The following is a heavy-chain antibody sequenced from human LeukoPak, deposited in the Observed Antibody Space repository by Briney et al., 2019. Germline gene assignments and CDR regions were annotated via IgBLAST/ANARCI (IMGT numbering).Heavy chain of an antibody. V-gene: IGHV4-39*07. J-gene: IGHJ3*02. D-gene: IGHD1-7*01. CDR3: AGGDNWNYVSSAFDI. CDR2: IYYSGST. CDR1: GGSISSSSYY. Sequence: PSETLSLTCTVSGGSISSSSYYWGWIRQPPGKGLEWIGSIYYSGSTYYNPSLKSRVTISVDTSKNQFSLKLSSVTAADTAVYYCAGGDNWNYVSSAFDIWGQGTMVTVSS.